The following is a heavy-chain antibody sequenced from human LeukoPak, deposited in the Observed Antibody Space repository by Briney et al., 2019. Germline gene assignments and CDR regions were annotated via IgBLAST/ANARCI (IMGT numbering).Heavy chain of an antibody. D-gene: IGHD3-10*01. J-gene: IGHJ4*02. CDR2: IIPIFGTA. V-gene: IGHV1-69*13. Sequence: SVKVSCKASGGTFSSYAISWLRQAPGQGLEWMGGIIPIFGTANYAQKFQGRVTITADESTSTAYMELSSLRSEDTAVYYCARGPNYYGSGSYYNYWGQGTLVTVSS. CDR1: GGTFSSYA. CDR3: ARGPNYYGSGSYYNY.